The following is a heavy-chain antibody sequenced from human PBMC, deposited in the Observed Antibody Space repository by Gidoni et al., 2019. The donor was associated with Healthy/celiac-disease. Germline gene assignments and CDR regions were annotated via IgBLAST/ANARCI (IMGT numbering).Heavy chain of an antibody. Sequence: QVQLVQSGAEVNQPGSSVKVSCQASGGTFSSYAISWVRQAPGQGLEWMGGIIPIFGTANYAQKFQGRVTITADESTSTAYMELSSLRSEDTAVYYCARETGYGDLPFGYWGQGTLVTVSS. CDR2: IIPIFGTA. D-gene: IGHD4-17*01. J-gene: IGHJ4*02. CDR1: GGTFSSYA. V-gene: IGHV1-69*01. CDR3: ARETGYGDLPFGY.